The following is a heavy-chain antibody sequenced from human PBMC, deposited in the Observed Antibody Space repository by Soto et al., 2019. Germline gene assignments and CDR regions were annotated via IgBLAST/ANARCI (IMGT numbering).Heavy chain of an antibody. CDR1: GFSFSSFE. Sequence: EVILVESGGGLARPGGSLRLSCATSGFSFSSFEMIWVRQAPGKGLEWISYISDSGSTMYYADSVKGRFTISRDNAKNALYLQMSSLRVEDTALYYCARSTVTSDWGQGTQVTSPQ. D-gene: IGHD4-17*01. J-gene: IGHJ4*02. V-gene: IGHV3-48*03. CDR2: ISDSGSTM. CDR3: ARSTVTSD.